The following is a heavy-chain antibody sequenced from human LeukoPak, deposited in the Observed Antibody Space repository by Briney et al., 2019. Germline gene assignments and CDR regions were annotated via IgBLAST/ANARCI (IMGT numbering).Heavy chain of an antibody. CDR2: ISYDGSNK. Sequence: GGSLRLSCAASGFTFSSYAMHWVRQAPGKGLEWVAVISYDGSNKYYADSVKGRFTISRDNSKNTLYLQMNSLRAEDTAVYYCAREYEVRGVIRYYYYGMDVWGQGTTVTVSS. CDR3: AREYEVRGVIRYYYYGMDV. CDR1: GFTFSSYA. D-gene: IGHD3-10*01. J-gene: IGHJ6*02. V-gene: IGHV3-30-3*01.